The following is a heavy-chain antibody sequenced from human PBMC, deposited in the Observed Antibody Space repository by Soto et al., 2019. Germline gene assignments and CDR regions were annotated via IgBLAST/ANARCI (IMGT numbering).Heavy chain of an antibody. CDR1: GGSISSHN. V-gene: IGHV4-59*11. D-gene: IGHD4-17*01. J-gene: IGHJ4*02. Sequence: QVQLQESGPGLVRPSETLSLTCPVSGGSISSHNWSWVRQPPGKGLEWIGYLYYTGSTNYNASLKSQVTMSLDTSKNQFSLMLTSVTAADTAVYYCARVGATVTSQALGFDHWGQGILVTVSS. CDR3: ARVGATVTSQALGFDH. CDR2: LYYTGST.